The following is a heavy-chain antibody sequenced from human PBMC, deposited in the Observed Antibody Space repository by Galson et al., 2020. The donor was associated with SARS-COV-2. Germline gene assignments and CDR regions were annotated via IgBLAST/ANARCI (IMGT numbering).Heavy chain of an antibody. D-gene: IGHD6-13*01. V-gene: IGHV4-30-4*01. J-gene: IGHJ4*02. CDR2: IYYSGST. Sequence: ETSETLSLTCTVSGGSISSGDYYWSWIRQPPGKGLEWIGYIYYSGSTYYNPSLKSRVTISVDTSKNQFSLKLSSVTAADTAVYYCARGPTLNFRIAAAGTGFDYWGQGTLVTVSS. CDR1: GGSISSGDYY. CDR3: ARGPTLNFRIAAAGTGFDY.